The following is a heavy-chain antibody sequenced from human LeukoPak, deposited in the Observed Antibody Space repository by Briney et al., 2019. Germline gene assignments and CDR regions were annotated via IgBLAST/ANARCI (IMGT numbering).Heavy chain of an antibody. CDR2: ISGSGAKT. CDR3: AKWGFLECLFSMFDY. D-gene: IGHD3-3*01. Sequence: GGSLRLSCAASGFTFSTYTMNWVRQAPGKGLEWVSAISGSGAKTYYADSVKGRFTISRDNSKNTLYLQMNSLRAEDTAVYYCAKWGFLECLFSMFDYWGQGTLVTVSS. J-gene: IGHJ4*02. V-gene: IGHV3-23*01. CDR1: GFTFSTYT.